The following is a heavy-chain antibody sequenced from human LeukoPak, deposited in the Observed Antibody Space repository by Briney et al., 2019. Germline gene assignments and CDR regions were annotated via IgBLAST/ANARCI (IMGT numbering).Heavy chain of an antibody. CDR2: INPNTGVT. CDR3: AREWNYESSGYFYYY. CDR1: GYTFSGHY. D-gene: IGHD3-22*01. J-gene: IGHJ4*02. Sequence: GASVKVSCKASGYTFSGHYLHWVRQAPGQGLEWMGRINPNTGVTQYTENFQGRVTMTGDTSISTAYMELSSLRFEDTAMYYCAREWNYESSGYFYYYWGQGTLVTVSS. V-gene: IGHV1-2*06.